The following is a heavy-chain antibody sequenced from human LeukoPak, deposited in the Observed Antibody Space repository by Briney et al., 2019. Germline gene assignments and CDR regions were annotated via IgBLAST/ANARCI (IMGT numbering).Heavy chain of an antibody. CDR2: INHSGST. CDR3: ARVSYYDFWSGRNLIDY. J-gene: IGHJ4*02. CDR1: GFTFSSYA. Sequence: GSLRLSCAASGFTFSSYAMSWVRQPPGKGLEWIGEINHSGSTNYNPSLKSRVTISVDTSKNQFSLKLSSVTAADTAVYYCARVSYYDFWSGRNLIDYWGQGTLVTVSS. D-gene: IGHD3-3*01. V-gene: IGHV4-34*01.